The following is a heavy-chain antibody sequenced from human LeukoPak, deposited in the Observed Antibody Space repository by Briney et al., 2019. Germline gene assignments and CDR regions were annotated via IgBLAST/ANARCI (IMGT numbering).Heavy chain of an antibody. J-gene: IGHJ4*02. V-gene: IGHV3-21*06. D-gene: IGHD3-22*01. CDR3: ARDYSPPHWYDSSGYFDG. Sequence: PGGSLRLSCAASGFTFGSYSMNWVRQTPGKGLEWVSSISTSSKYIYYVDSVKGRFTISRDNANNLLYLQMNSLRAENTALYYCARDYSPPHWYDSSGYFDGWGQGTLVTVSS. CDR1: GFTFGSYS. CDR2: ISTSSKYI.